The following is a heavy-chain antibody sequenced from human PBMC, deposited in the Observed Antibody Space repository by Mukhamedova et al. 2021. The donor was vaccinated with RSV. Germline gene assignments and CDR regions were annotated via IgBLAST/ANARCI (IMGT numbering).Heavy chain of an antibody. J-gene: IGHJ3*02. D-gene: IGHD3-16*01. V-gene: IGHV4-59*01. CDR3: ARSSWGYAFDI. Sequence: GLEWIGYIYSNGNTKYSPSLNSRVTISLDTPKNQFSLKLRSVTASDTAVYYCARSSWGYAFDIWGQGTMVTVS. CDR2: IYSNGNT.